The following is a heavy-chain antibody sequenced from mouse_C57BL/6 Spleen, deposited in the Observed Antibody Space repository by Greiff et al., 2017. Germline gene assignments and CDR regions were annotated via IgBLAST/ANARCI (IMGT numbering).Heavy chain of an antibody. V-gene: IGHV1-82*01. D-gene: IGHD1-1*01. CDR2: IYPGDGDT. CDR1: GYAFSSSW. Sequence: QVQLQQSGPELVKPGASVKISCKASGYAFSSSWMNWVKQRPGKGLEWIGRIYPGDGDTNYNGKFKGKATLTADKSSSTAYMQLSSLTSEDSAVYFCARHYGSRNYAMDYWGQGTSVTVSS. J-gene: IGHJ4*01. CDR3: ARHYGSRNYAMDY.